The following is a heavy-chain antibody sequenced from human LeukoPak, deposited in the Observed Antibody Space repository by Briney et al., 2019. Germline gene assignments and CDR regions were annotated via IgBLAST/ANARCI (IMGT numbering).Heavy chain of an antibody. Sequence: ASVKVSCKVSGYTFTDYYMHWVQQAPGKGLEWMGLVDPEDGETIYAEKFQGRVIITADTSTDTAYMELSSLRSEDTAVYYCATGSSGSPSYFDYWGQGTLVTVSS. CDR2: VDPEDGET. J-gene: IGHJ4*02. CDR3: ATGSSGSPSYFDY. D-gene: IGHD1-26*01. CDR1: GYTFTDYY. V-gene: IGHV1-69-2*01.